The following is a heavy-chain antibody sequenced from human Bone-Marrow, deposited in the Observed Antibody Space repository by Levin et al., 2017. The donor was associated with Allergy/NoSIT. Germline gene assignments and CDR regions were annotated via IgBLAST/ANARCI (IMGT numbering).Heavy chain of an antibody. CDR1: GFTFSSYT. CDR3: VNVPAEVPAPYYFDN. D-gene: IGHD6-25*01. CDR2: ISSNGGRT. V-gene: IGHV3-64D*08. Sequence: GESLKISCSASGFTFSSYTMHWVRQAPGKGLEHVSTISSNGGRTNYADSVRGRFTVSRDNSKYTLYLQMSSLTTEDTATYFCVNVPAEVPAPYYFDNWGQGTLVSVSP. J-gene: IGHJ4*02.